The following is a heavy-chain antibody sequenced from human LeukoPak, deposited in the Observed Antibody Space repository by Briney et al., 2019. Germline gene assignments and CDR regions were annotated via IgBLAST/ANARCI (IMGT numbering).Heavy chain of an antibody. CDR2: ISYSGST. CDR3: ARPSHYGDYVYWYFDL. V-gene: IGHV4-39*01. Sequence: PSETLSLTCTVSGGPISSSSYYWAWIRQPPGKGLEWIGGISYSGSTFYNPSLKSRVTISVDTSKNQFSLRLSSVTAADTAVYYCARPSHYGDYVYWYFDLWGRGTLVTVSS. CDR1: GGPISSSSYY. J-gene: IGHJ2*01. D-gene: IGHD4-17*01.